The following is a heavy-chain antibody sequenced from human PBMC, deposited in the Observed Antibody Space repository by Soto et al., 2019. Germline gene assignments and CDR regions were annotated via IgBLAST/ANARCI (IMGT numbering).Heavy chain of an antibody. CDR2: IDPSDSYT. CDR1: GYSFTSYW. CDR3: ARGPPEPLAELNWFDP. Sequence: GASLKISCKGSGYSFTSYWISWVRQMPGKGLEWMGRIDPSDSYTNYSPSFQGHVTISADKSISTAYLQWSSLKATDTAMYYCARGPPEPLAELNWFDPWGQGTLVTVSS. V-gene: IGHV5-10-1*01. D-gene: IGHD6-6*01. J-gene: IGHJ5*02.